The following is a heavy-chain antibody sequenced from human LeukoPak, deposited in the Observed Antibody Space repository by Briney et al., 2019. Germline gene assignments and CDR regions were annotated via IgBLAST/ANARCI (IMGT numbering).Heavy chain of an antibody. D-gene: IGHD2-15*01. CDR3: ARLRVVVSALPWYFDL. CDR2: IYYSGCT. CDR1: GDPISSYY. J-gene: IGHJ2*01. Sequence: SVTLSLPCTVSGDPISSYYSRWIPQPTGKGLEWIGYIYYSGCTNYNPSLKSRVTISGDTSKNQFSLKLSSVTAADTAVYYCARLRVVVSALPWYFDLWGRGTLVTVSS. V-gene: IGHV4-59*08.